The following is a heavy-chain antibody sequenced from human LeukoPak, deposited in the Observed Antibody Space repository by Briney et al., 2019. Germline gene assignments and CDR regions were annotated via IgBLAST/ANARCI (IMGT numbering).Heavy chain of an antibody. CDR1: GGSISSYY. J-gene: IGHJ5*02. CDR2: IYYSENT. CDR3: ARGMGGNWFAP. V-gene: IGHV4-59*01. D-gene: IGHD2-8*01. Sequence: SETLSLTCTVSGGSISSYYWSWIRQPPGKGLEWIVYIYYSENTNYNPSLKRRVTISVDTSKNQFSLKLSSVTAADTAMYYCARGMGGNWFAPWGQGTLVTVSS.